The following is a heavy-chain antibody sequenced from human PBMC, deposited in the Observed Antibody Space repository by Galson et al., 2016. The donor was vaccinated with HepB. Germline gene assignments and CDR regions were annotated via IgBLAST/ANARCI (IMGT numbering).Heavy chain of an antibody. CDR2: IIPIFGTG. J-gene: IGHJ4*02. Sequence: SVKVSCKASGGTLSSNAISWVRQAPGQGLEWMGGIIPIFGTGKYAQQFQGRVTITADESTSTAYMELSSLRSEDTAVYYCARDRFVSGGSAVAWGQGTLVTVSS. CDR1: GGTLSSNA. CDR3: ARDRFVSGGSAVA. D-gene: IGHD6-19*01. V-gene: IGHV1-69*13.